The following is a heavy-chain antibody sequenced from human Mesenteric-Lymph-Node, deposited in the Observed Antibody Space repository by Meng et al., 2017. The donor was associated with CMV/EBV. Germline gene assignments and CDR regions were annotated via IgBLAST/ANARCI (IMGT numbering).Heavy chain of an antibody. D-gene: IGHD2-2*01. J-gene: IGHJ4*02. V-gene: IGHV3-7*01. Sequence: GGSLRLSCAGSGFTFSSYWMSWVRQAPGKVLEWVANIKQDGSEKYYVDSVKGRFTISRDSAKNSLYLQMSSLRAEDTAVYYCARGFWDIVVVPASTSTWDYWGQGTLVTVSS. CDR3: ARGFWDIVVVPASTSTWDY. CDR2: IKQDGSEK. CDR1: GFTFSSYW.